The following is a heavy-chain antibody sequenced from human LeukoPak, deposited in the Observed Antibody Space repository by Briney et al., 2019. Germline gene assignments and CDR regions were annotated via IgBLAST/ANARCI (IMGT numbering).Heavy chain of an antibody. D-gene: IGHD2-15*01. CDR2: ISAYNGNT. CDR3: ARASYCSGGSCYSDY. V-gene: IGHV1-18*01. CDR1: GYTFTSYS. Sequence: ASVKVSCKASGYTFTSYSISWVRQAPGQGLEWMGWISAYNGNTLYAQKVKGRVTMTTDTSTSTAYIELRSLKSDDTAVYYCARASYCSGGSCYSDYWGQGTLVTVSS. J-gene: IGHJ4*02.